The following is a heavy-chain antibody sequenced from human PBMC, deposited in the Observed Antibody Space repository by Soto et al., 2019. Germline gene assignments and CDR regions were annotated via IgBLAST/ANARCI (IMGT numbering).Heavy chain of an antibody. D-gene: IGHD2-2*01. CDR2: IYYSGST. V-gene: IGHV4-30-4*01. Sequence: QVQLQESGPGLVKPSQTLSLTCTVSGGSISSGDYYWSWIRQPPGKGLEWIGYIYYSGSTYYNPSLQSRVTISVDTSKNQFSLKLSSVTAADTAVYYCARELYCSSTSCWSQNWFDPWGQGTLVTVSS. J-gene: IGHJ5*02. CDR3: ARELYCSSTSCWSQNWFDP. CDR1: GGSISSGDYY.